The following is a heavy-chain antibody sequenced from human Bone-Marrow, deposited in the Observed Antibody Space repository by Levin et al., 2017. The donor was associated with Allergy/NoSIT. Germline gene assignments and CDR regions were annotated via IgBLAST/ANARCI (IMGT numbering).Heavy chain of an antibody. CDR1: GFTFSSYW. D-gene: IGHD2-15*01. V-gene: IGHV3-7*01. CDR2: INQDGSKR. CDR3: ARVIASDEAFDP. J-gene: IGHJ5*02. Sequence: GGSLRLSCAGSGFTFSSYWMTWVRQAPGKGLEWVANINQDGSKRNYLDSVKGRFTISRDNTKNSMYLQMNTLRAEDTAVYYCARVIASDEAFDPWGQGTLVTVSS.